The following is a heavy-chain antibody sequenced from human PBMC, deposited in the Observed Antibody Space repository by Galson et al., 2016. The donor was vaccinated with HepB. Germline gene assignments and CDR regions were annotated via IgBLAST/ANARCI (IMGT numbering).Heavy chain of an antibody. CDR2: IHSGGTT. D-gene: IGHD2-2*01. V-gene: IGHV3-53*01. CDR3: ARDPENCSSTGCYYFDH. Sequence: SLRLSCAASGFTVSSNYMSWVRQAPGKGLEWVSIIHSGGTTYYADSVKGRFTISKDNSKNTLYLQMNSLRAEDTAVYYCARDPENCSSTGCYYFDHWGRGTLVTVSS. J-gene: IGHJ4*02. CDR1: GFTVSSNY.